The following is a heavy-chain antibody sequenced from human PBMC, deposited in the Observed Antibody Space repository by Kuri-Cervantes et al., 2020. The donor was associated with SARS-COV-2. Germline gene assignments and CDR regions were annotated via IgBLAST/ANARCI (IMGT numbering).Heavy chain of an antibody. CDR1: GVPVTGGTYS. V-gene: IGHV4-61*09. D-gene: IGHD3-10*01. CDR2: LDTSGST. Sequence: SETLSLTCAVSGVPVTGGTYSWAWIRQAAGKGLEWIGHLDTSGSTTYNPSLTGRVTISLDPSNNQVSLRLTSATAADTAVYYCARDRGDHMDVWGKGTTVTVSS. J-gene: IGHJ6*03. CDR3: ARDRGDHMDV.